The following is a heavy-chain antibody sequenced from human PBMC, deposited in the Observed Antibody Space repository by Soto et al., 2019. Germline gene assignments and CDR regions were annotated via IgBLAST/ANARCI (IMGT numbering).Heavy chain of an antibody. CDR2: ISSNEGST. CDR3: ARGGLYIAVAGRTFDY. D-gene: IGHD6-19*01. Sequence: EVQLVESGGGLVQPGGSLRLSCPASGFTFSSYAMHWVRQAPGKGLEYVSAISSNEGSTYYANSVKGRFTISRDNSKNTLYLQMGSLRTEDMAVYYCARGGLYIAVAGRTFDYWGQGTLVTVSS. J-gene: IGHJ4*02. V-gene: IGHV3-64*01. CDR1: GFTFSSYA.